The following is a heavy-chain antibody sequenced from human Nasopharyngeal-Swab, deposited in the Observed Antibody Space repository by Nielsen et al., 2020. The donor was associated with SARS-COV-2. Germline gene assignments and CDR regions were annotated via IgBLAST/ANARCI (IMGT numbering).Heavy chain of an antibody. D-gene: IGHD6-19*01. CDR3: ARAVRGWSHFDY. CDR1: GYTFTSYD. V-gene: IGHV1-8*01. Sequence: ASVKVSCKASGYTFTSYDINWVRQATGQGLEWMGWMNPNSGNTGYAQKFQGRVTMTRNTSISTAYMELSSLRSEDTAVYYCARAVRGWSHFDYWGQGTLVTVSS. CDR2: MNPNSGNT. J-gene: IGHJ4*02.